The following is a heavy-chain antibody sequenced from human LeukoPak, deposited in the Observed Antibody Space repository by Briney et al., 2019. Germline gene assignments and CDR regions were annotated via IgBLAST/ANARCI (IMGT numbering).Heavy chain of an antibody. V-gene: IGHV4-39*07. D-gene: IGHD6-13*01. J-gene: IGHJ4*02. Sequence: PSETLSLTCTVSGGSISSYYWDWIRQPPGKGLEWIGGIYYSGSTYYNPSLKSRVTISEDTSKNQFSLKLSSVTAADTAVYYCARSAPPIAAAGTEDYWGQGTLVTVSS. CDR2: IYYSGST. CDR1: GGSISSYY. CDR3: ARSAPPIAAAGTEDY.